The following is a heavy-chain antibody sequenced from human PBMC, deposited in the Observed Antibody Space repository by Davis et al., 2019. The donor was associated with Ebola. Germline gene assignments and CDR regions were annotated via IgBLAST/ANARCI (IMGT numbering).Heavy chain of an antibody. Sequence: PGGSLRLSCAASGFTFSTYWMSWVRQAPGKGLEWVANIKQDGFDKYYVDSVEGRFTISRDNAKNSLYLQMNSLRAEDTAVYYCARVIGRGYTYGYNYWGQGTLVTVSS. D-gene: IGHD5-18*01. CDR1: GFTFSTYW. CDR2: IKQDGFDK. V-gene: IGHV3-7*01. CDR3: ARVIGRGYTYGYNY. J-gene: IGHJ4*02.